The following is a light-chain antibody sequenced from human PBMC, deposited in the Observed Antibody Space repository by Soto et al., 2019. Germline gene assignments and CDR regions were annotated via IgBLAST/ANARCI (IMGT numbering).Light chain of an antibody. Sequence: QSALTQPASVSGSPGQSITISCTGTSSDITYYNYVSWYQQHPGKAPKLMIYDVSNRPSGVSNRFSGSTSGNTASLTISGLQAEDEAYYYCSSFTTSTAFVVFGGGTKLTVL. J-gene: IGLJ2*01. CDR2: DVS. CDR1: SSDITYYNY. V-gene: IGLV2-14*03. CDR3: SSFTTSTAFVV.